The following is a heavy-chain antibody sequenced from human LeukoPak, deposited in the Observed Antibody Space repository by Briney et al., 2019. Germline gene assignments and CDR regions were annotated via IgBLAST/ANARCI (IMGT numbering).Heavy chain of an antibody. J-gene: IGHJ4*02. D-gene: IGHD1-26*01. CDR3: ARVVSGSYEDY. Sequence: GGSLRLSCAASGFTFSSYSMNWVRQAPGKGLEWVSYISSSSSTIYYADSVKGRFTISRDNAKNSLYLQMNSLRAEDTAVYYCARVVSGSYEDYWGQGTLVTVSS. CDR1: GFTFSSYS. V-gene: IGHV3-48*01. CDR2: ISSSSSTI.